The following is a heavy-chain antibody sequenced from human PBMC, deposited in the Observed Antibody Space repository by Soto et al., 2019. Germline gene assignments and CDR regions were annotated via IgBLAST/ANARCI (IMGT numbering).Heavy chain of an antibody. CDR2: INPNSGGT. Sequence: ASVKVSCKASGYTFTGYYMHWVRQAPGQGLEWMGWINPNSGGTNYAQKFQGRVTMTRDTSISTAYMELSRLRSDDTAVYYCAREVVVVVAASRGNWSDPWGQGTLVTVSS. CDR3: AREVVVVVAASRGNWSDP. D-gene: IGHD2-15*01. CDR1: GYTFTGYY. J-gene: IGHJ5*02. V-gene: IGHV1-2*02.